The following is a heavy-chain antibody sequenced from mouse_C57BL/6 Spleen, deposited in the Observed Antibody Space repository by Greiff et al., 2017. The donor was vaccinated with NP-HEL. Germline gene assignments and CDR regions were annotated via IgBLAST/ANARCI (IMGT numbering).Heavy chain of an antibody. J-gene: IGHJ4*01. CDR2: IYPGSGST. CDR3: ARKNPNYYAMYY. V-gene: IGHV1-55*01. Sequence: VQLQQSGAELVKPGASVKMSCKASGYTFTSYWITWVKQRPGQGLEWIGDIYPGSGSTNYHEKFKGKATLTVDTSSSTAYMQLSSRTSEDAAVYYCARKNPNYYAMYYWGQGALVTVSS. CDR1: GYTFTSYW.